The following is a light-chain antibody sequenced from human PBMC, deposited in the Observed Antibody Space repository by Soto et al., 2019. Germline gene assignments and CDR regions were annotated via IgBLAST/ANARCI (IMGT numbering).Light chain of an antibody. CDR1: STDVDGYDY. Sequence: QSALTQPASVSGSPGQSITISCTGASTDVDGYDYVSWYQQHPGQAPKLMIYDVNNRPSGVSYRVSGSKSGDTASLTISGLQAEDDADYYCSSYMSSAPFDVFGTGTKVTVL. CDR2: DVN. J-gene: IGLJ1*01. V-gene: IGLV2-14*03. CDR3: SSYMSSAPFDV.